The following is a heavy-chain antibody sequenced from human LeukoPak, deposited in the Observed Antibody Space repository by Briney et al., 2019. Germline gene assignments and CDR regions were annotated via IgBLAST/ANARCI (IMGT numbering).Heavy chain of an antibody. J-gene: IGHJ4*02. Sequence: GESLKISCWSSAGFFTSCYVGCLRQMPGKGLEWMGIIYPGDSDTRYSPSFQGQVTISADKSISTAYLQWSSLKASDTAMYYCVRRHCSSTSCYGQFDYWGQGTLVTVSS. D-gene: IGHD2-2*01. CDR3: VRRHCSSTSCYGQFDY. CDR2: IYPGDSDT. V-gene: IGHV5-51*01. CDR1: AGFFTSCY.